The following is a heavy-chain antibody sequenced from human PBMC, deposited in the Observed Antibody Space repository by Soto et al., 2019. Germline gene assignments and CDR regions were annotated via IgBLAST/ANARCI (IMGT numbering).Heavy chain of an antibody. CDR1: GYTFTSYG. D-gene: IGHD3-3*01. V-gene: IGHV1-18*01. CDR3: ARTNDLRFLEWLSFGGDYYYYMDV. Sequence: ASVKVSCKASGYTFTSYGISWVRQAPGQGLEWMGWISAYNGNTNYAQKLQGRVTMTTDTSTSTAYMELRSLRSDDTAVYYCARTNDLRFLEWLSFGGDYYYYMDVWGKGTTVTVSS. CDR2: ISAYNGNT. J-gene: IGHJ6*03.